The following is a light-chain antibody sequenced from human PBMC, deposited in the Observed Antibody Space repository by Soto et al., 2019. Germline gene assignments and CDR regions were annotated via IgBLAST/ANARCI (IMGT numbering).Light chain of an antibody. CDR2: ATS. V-gene: IGKV1-27*01. CDR1: QGIAPY. Sequence: DVQMTQSPSSLSAFVGDRVTITCRASQGIAPYLVWFQQKPGKVPKLLIYATSTLQSGVPSRFSGSGSGTDFTLTINSLQHEDVGTYYCQKYNSAPLTFGGGTKVEIK. J-gene: IGKJ4*01. CDR3: QKYNSAPLT.